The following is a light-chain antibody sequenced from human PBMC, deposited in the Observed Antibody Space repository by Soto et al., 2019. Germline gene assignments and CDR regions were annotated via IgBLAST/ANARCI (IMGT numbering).Light chain of an antibody. CDR3: QQFGSSPGFT. V-gene: IGKV3-20*01. Sequence: EIVLTQSPGTLSLSPGERATLSCRASQSINSRYLAWYQQKPGQAPRLLIYGASSRATSIPDRFSGSGSGADFTLTISRREPEDFAVYYCQQFGSSPGFTFGPGTKVDIK. CDR2: GAS. CDR1: QSINSRY. J-gene: IGKJ3*01.